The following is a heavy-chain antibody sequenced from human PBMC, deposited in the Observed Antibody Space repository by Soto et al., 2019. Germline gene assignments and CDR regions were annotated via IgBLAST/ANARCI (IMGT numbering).Heavy chain of an antibody. J-gene: IGHJ2*01. CDR1: GFTFSSYW. CDR3: ARGGSLNWYFYL. Sequence: EVQLVESGGGLVEPGGSLRLSCAASGFTFSSYWMHWVRQAPGKGLVWVSRINSDGSSTSYADSVKGRFTISRDNAKNTLYLQMNSLRAADTAVYYCARGGSLNWYFYLWGRGTLVTVSS. D-gene: IGHD1-26*01. CDR2: INSDGSST. V-gene: IGHV3-74*01.